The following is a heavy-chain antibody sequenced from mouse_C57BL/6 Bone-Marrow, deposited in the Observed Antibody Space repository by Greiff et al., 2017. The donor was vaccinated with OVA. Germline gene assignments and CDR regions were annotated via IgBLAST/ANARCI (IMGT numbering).Heavy chain of an antibody. D-gene: IGHD1-1*01. CDR1: GYTFTDYY. V-gene: IGHV1-26*01. CDR3: ARGLLRAGRFAY. Sequence: VQLQQSGPELVKPGASVKISCKASGYTFTDYYMNWVKQSHGKSLEWIGDINPNNGGTSYNQKFKGKATLTVDKSSSTASMELRSLTSEDSAVYYCARGLLRAGRFAYWGQGTLVTVSA. CDR2: INPNNGGT. J-gene: IGHJ3*01.